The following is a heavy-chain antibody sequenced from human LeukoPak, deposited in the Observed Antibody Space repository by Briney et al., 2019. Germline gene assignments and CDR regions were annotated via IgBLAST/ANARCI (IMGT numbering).Heavy chain of an antibody. V-gene: IGHV4-39*07. J-gene: IGHJ5*02. CDR2: IYYSGST. CDR3: ARGRYDFWSGRGWFDP. CDR1: GGSISSSSYY. Sequence: SETLSLTCTVSGGSISSSSYYRGWIRQPPGKGLEWIGSIYYSGSTYYNPSLKSRVTISVDTSKNQFSLKLSSVTAADTAVYYCARGRYDFWSGRGWFDPWGQGTLVTVSS. D-gene: IGHD3-3*01.